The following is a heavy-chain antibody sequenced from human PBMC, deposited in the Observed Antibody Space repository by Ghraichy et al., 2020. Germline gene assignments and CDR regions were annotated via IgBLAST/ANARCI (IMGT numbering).Heavy chain of an antibody. D-gene: IGHD2-15*01. CDR1: GFSFSSYS. CDR2: ISSSSTYI. Sequence: LSLTCAASGFSFSSYSMYWVRQAPGKGLEWVSSISSSSTYIFYADSVKGRFTISRDNAKNSLYLQMNSLRAEDTAVYYCATKYCSGGSCYYTFDIWGQGTMVTVSS. J-gene: IGHJ3*02. CDR3: ATKYCSGGSCYYTFDI. V-gene: IGHV3-21*01.